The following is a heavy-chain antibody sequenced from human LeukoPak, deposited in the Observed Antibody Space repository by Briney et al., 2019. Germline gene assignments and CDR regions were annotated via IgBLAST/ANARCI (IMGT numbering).Heavy chain of an antibody. Sequence: ASVKVSCKSSGYTFTNYDINWVRQATGQGLEWMGWMNPNSGNTGFAQKFQGRVTMTRDTSTSTVYMELSSLRSEDTAVYYCARDGLYSNYVDYWGQGTLVTVSS. V-gene: IGHV1-8*02. J-gene: IGHJ4*02. CDR2: MNPNSGNT. CDR1: GYTFTNYD. CDR3: ARDGLYSNYVDY. D-gene: IGHD4-11*01.